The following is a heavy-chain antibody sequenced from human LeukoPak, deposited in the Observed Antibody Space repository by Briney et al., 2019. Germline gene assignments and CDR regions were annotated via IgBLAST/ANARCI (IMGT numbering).Heavy chain of an antibody. CDR3: ARGLADYYDSSGYFFFDY. V-gene: IGHV3-48*03. D-gene: IGHD3-22*01. CDR1: GFTCSSYE. J-gene: IGHJ4*02. Sequence: GGSLRLSCAASGFTCSSYERNWVRQAPGKGLEWVSYVSSSSSTIYYAYSVKGRFTISRDNAKNSLYLQMNSLRAEDTAVYYCARGLADYYDSSGYFFFDYWGQGTLVTVSS. CDR2: VSSSSSTI.